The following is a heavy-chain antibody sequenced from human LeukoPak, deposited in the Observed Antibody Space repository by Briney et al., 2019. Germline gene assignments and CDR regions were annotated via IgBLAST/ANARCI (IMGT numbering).Heavy chain of an antibody. J-gene: IGHJ4*02. Sequence: GRSLRLSCAASGFTFSSYGMHWVRQAPGKGLEWVAVIWYVGSNKYYADSVKGRFTISRDNSKNTLYLQMNSLRAEDTAVYYCARENYYDSSGYYDVLDYWGQGTLVTVSS. CDR3: ARENYYDSSGYYDVLDY. CDR2: IWYVGSNK. CDR1: GFTFSSYG. V-gene: IGHV3-33*01. D-gene: IGHD3-22*01.